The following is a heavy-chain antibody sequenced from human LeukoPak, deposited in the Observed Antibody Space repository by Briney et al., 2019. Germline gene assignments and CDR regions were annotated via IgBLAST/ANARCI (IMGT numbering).Heavy chain of an antibody. Sequence: PSETLSLTCTVSGGSISSYYWSWIRQPPGKGLEWIGEINHSGSTNYNPSLKSRVTISVDTSKNQFSLKLSSVTAADTAVYYCARVDSGSFLGDWFDPWGQGTLVTVSS. J-gene: IGHJ5*02. CDR3: ARVDSGSFLGDWFDP. V-gene: IGHV4-34*01. CDR1: GGSISSYY. CDR2: INHSGST. D-gene: IGHD1-26*01.